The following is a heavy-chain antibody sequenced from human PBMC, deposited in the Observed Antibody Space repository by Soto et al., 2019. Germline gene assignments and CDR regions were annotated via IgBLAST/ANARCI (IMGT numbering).Heavy chain of an antibody. CDR1: YY. Sequence: YYGGRVRQTPGKGLEWIGSMFYSGLTYYNPSLKSRVTLSVDTSKNQFSVRLNSVTAADTAVYYCAPLSVSLSGPYGIHVWGQGTTVTVSS. J-gene: IGHJ6*02. D-gene: IGHD2-15*01. CDR3: APLSVSLSGPYGIHV. CDR2: MFYSGLT. V-gene: IGHV4-39*01.